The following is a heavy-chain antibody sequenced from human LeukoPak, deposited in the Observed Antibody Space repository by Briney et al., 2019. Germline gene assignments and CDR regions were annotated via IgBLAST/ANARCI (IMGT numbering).Heavy chain of an antibody. CDR1: GFTFSSYW. CDR2: IRDDGGEI. Sequence: PGGSLRLSCEASGFTFSSYWMSWVRQAPGKGLEWVANIRDDGGEIYYVDSVKGRFTISRDNAKSSLFLQMNSLRPEDAAVYYCARDKPRGSYYGSIFDSWGQGTLVTVSS. CDR3: ARDKPRGSYYGSIFDS. V-gene: IGHV3-7*01. D-gene: IGHD1-26*01. J-gene: IGHJ4*02.